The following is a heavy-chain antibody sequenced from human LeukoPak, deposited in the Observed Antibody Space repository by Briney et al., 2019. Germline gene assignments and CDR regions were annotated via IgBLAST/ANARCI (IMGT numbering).Heavy chain of an antibody. D-gene: IGHD2/OR15-2a*01. J-gene: IGHJ4*02. Sequence: GGSLRLSCAASGFTFSSHWMHWVRQAPGKGLVWVSRINSDGSSTSYADSVKGRFTISRDNAWNSLNLQMNSLRAEDTAEYYCARAMAGPAGEYYLDYWGRGTLVTVSS. CDR2: INSDGSST. CDR1: GFTFSSHW. CDR3: ARAMAGPAGEYYLDY. V-gene: IGHV3-74*01.